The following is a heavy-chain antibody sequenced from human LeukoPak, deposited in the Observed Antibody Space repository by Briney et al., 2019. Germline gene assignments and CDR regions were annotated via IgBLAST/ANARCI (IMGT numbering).Heavy chain of an antibody. J-gene: IGHJ4*02. CDR1: GFTFSSYG. Sequence: GGPLRLSCAASGFTFSSYGMHWVRQAPGKGLEWVAVISYDGSNKYCADSVKGRFTISRDNSKNTLYLQMNSPRAEDTAVYYCAKDARDGYKSPIDYWGQGTLVTVSS. CDR3: AKDARDGYKSPIDY. D-gene: IGHD5-24*01. V-gene: IGHV3-30*18. CDR2: ISYDGSNK.